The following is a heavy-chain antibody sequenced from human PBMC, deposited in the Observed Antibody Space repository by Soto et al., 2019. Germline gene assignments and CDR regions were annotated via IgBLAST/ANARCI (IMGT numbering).Heavy chain of an antibody. CDR2: MNPNSGNT. CDR1: GYTFTSYD. CDR3: AARRGMITLGGVIVLRNDAFDI. V-gene: IGHV1-8*01. Sequence: ASVKVSCKASGYTFTSYDINWVRQATGQGLEWMGWMNPNSGNTGYAQKFQGRVTMTRNTSISTAYMELSSLRSEDTAVYYCAARRGMITLGGVIVLRNDAFDIWGQGTMVTVSS. D-gene: IGHD3-16*02. J-gene: IGHJ3*02.